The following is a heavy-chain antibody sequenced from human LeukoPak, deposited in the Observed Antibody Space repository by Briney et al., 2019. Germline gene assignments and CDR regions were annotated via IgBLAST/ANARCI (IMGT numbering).Heavy chain of an antibody. J-gene: IGHJ4*02. CDR1: GFTFSNYG. Sequence: PGGSLRLSCAASGFTFSNYGMHWVRQAPGKGLKWVAFIQYDGSNKDYEDSVKGRFTISRDNSRNTLYLQLNSLRAEDTAVYYCAKDSHSYCTGASCYSRGRGFDYWGQGILVTVSS. V-gene: IGHV3-30*02. CDR2: IQYDGSNK. D-gene: IGHD2-15*01. CDR3: AKDSHSYCTGASCYSRGRGFDY.